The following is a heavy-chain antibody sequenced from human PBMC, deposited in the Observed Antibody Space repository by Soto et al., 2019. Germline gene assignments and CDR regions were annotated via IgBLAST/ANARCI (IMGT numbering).Heavy chain of an antibody. J-gene: IGHJ6*02. CDR2: IIPIIGTA. Sequence: QEQLVQSGTEVRKPGSSVKVSCKASGGTFRRAAVTGVRQAPGQGLEWMGGIIPIIGTANYARDFQGRVTITADESTGTAYMDLSSLRSEDTAVYYCARGVVVTAIPYYYYAMDVWGQGTTVMVSS. CDR3: ARGVVVTAIPYYYYAMDV. D-gene: IGHD2-21*02. V-gene: IGHV1-69*01. CDR1: GGTFRRAA.